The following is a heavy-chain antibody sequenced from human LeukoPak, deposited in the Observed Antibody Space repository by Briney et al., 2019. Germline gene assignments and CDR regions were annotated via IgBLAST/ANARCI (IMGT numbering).Heavy chain of an antibody. CDR2: IYEDGSIT. CDR3: GRDLGGRSGL. CDR1: GFTFRTYW. D-gene: IGHD1-26*01. J-gene: IGHJ4*02. Sequence: GGSLRLSCAVSGFTFRTYWMHWVRQVPGKGLVWVSRIYEDGSITNYADSVTGRFRISRDNAENTLYLQMNSLRAEDRAVYYCGRDLGGRSGLWGQGTLVTVSS. V-gene: IGHV3-74*01.